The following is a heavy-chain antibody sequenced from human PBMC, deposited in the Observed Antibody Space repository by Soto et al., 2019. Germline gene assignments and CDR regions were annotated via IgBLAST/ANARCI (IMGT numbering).Heavy chain of an antibody. J-gene: IGHJ6*02. CDR1: GGSISSADYY. CDR2: IYYRGSP. CDR3: ARDAGVATIPRYYCGMDV. D-gene: IGHD5-12*01. Sequence: QVHLQESGPGLVKPSQTLSLTCTVSGGSISSADYYWGWVRQPPGKGLQWIGYIYYRGSPYYNPSLASRVIISVDTSRNQFALRLSSGTAADTAVYYCARDAGVATIPRYYCGMDVWGQGTTVTVSS. V-gene: IGHV4-30-4*01.